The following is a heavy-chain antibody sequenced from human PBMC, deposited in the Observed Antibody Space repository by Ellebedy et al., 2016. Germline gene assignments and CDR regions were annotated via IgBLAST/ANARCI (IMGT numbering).Heavy chain of an antibody. CDR2: ISSSGSLK. CDR3: TREAGGSFVDS. V-gene: IGHV3-48*04. CDR1: GFTFSSYS. J-gene: IGHJ4*02. D-gene: IGHD1-26*01. Sequence: GESLKISCAVSGFTFSSYSFNWIRQVPGKGLEWVSHISSSGSLKFYADSLRDRFTISRDNAKNLLHLQMNSLTAEDTAVYFCTREAGGSFVDSWGQGVLVTVSS.